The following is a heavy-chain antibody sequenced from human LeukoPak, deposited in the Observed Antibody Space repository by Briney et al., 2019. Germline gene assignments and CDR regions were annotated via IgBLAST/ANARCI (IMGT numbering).Heavy chain of an antibody. V-gene: IGHV4-59*01. CDR3: ARGSSGWSSFDY. CDR2: IYYRGST. Sequence: PSETLSLTCSVSGGFISSYYWSWIRQPPGKGLEWIGYIYYRGSTNYNPSLNSRVTISVDTSKNQFSLKLSSVTAADTAVYYCARGSSGWSSFDYWGQGTLVTVSS. CDR1: GGFISSYY. D-gene: IGHD6-19*01. J-gene: IGHJ4*02.